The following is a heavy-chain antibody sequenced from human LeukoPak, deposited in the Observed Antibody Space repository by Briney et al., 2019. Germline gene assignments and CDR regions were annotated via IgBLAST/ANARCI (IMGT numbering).Heavy chain of an antibody. CDR3: AKQTRGNDYYYYYYMDV. D-gene: IGHD4-23*01. CDR2: ISYDGNNK. CDR1: GFTFSSYG. V-gene: IGHV3-30*18. J-gene: IGHJ6*03. Sequence: PGGSLRLSCAASGFTFSSYGTHWVRQAPGKGLEWLAVISYDGNNKYYADSVKGRFTISRDNSKNTLYLQMNSLRAEDTAVYYCAKQTRGNDYYYYYYMDVWGKGTTVTVSS.